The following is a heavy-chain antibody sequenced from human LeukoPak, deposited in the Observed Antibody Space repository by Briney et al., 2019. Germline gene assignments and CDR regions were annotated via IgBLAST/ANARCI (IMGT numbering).Heavy chain of an antibody. CDR1: GGSFSSYC. CDR3: TRHDPEYGDNFDY. Sequence: PSESLSLTCAVDGGSFSSYCWGWVRQPPGKGLEWIGEINHGGSTNYNPSLKSRVTISVATSKNQFCLKLSSVTAADTAVYYCTRHDPEYGDNFDYWGQGILVTVSS. J-gene: IGHJ4*02. V-gene: IGHV4-34*01. D-gene: IGHD4-17*01. CDR2: INHGGST.